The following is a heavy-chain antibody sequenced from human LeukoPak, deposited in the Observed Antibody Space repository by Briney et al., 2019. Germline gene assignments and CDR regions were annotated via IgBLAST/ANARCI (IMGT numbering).Heavy chain of an antibody. D-gene: IGHD4-17*01. CDR2: TYYRSKWYN. J-gene: IGHJ6*03. V-gene: IGHV6-1*01. CDR3: ARVHGKYGDYGWSRYYYYYYMDV. CDR1: GDSVSSNSAA. Sequence: SQTLSLTCAISGDSVSSNSAAWNWIRQSPSRGLEWLGRTYYRSKWYNDYAVSVKSRITINPDTSKNQFSLKLSSVTAADTAVYYCARVHGKYGDYGWSRYYYYYYMDVWGKGTTVTVSS.